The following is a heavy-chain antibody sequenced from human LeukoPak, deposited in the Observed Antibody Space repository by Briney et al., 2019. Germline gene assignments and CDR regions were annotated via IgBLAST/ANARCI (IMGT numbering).Heavy chain of an antibody. CDR1: GFTFSSYA. J-gene: IGHJ6*03. D-gene: IGHD3-10*01. V-gene: IGHV3-30*01. CDR2: ISYDGSNK. CDR3: ARDRGRGVIPYYYMDV. Sequence: SGGSLRLSCAASGFTFSSYAMHWVRQASGKGLEWVAVISYDGSNKYYADSVKGRFTISRDNSKNTLYLQMNSLRAEDTAVYYCARDRGRGVIPYYYMDVWGKGTTVTVSS.